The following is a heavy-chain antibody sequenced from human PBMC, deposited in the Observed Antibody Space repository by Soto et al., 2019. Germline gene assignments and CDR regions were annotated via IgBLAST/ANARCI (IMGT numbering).Heavy chain of an antibody. Sequence: PGGSMRLSCAASGFTFRSYAMSWVRQAPGKGLEWVSAISGSGGSTYYADSVKGRFTISRDNSKNTLYLQMNSLRAEDTAVYYCAYSSTPFDYWGQGTLVTVSS. CDR2: ISGSGGST. CDR1: GFTFRSYA. V-gene: IGHV3-23*01. CDR3: AYSSTPFDY. D-gene: IGHD6-13*01. J-gene: IGHJ4*02.